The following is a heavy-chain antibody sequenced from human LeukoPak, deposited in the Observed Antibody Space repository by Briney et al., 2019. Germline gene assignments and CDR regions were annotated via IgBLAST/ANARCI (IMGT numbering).Heavy chain of an antibody. V-gene: IGHV4-34*01. CDR3: VIRVGATLDY. J-gene: IGHJ4*02. Sequence: SETLPLTCAVYGGSFSGYYWSWIRQPPGKGLEWIGEINHSGSANYNPSLKSRVTISVDTSKNQFSLKLSSVTAADTAVYYCVIRVGATLDYWGQGTLVTVSS. D-gene: IGHD1-26*01. CDR1: GGSFSGYY. CDR2: INHSGSA.